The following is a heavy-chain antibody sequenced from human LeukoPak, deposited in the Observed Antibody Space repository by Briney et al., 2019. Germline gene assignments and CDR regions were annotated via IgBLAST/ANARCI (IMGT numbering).Heavy chain of an antibody. Sequence: ASVKVSCKASGYTFTRYGISWVRQAPGQGLQWLGWISASNGNTNYAQKFRDRVTMSTDTSTGTAYLNVRSLTSNATAVCYCARDHSNWNYATDFWGQGTLVIVSS. CDR3: ARDHSNWNYATDF. V-gene: IGHV1-18*01. CDR2: ISASNGNT. J-gene: IGHJ4*02. CDR1: GYTFTRYG. D-gene: IGHD1-7*01.